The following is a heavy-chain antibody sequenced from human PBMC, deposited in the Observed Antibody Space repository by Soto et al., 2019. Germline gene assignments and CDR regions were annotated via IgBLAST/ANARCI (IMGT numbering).Heavy chain of an antibody. Sequence: QVQLQESGPGLVKPSETLSINCTVSGGSISSYYWSWIRQPPGKGLEWIGYIYYSGSTNYNPSLKSRVTISVDTSKNQFSLKLSSVTAADTALYYCARDYYGSGSPPLGYWGQGTLVTVSS. D-gene: IGHD3-10*01. CDR1: GGSISSYY. J-gene: IGHJ4*02. CDR3: ARDYYGSGSPPLGY. CDR2: IYYSGST. V-gene: IGHV4-59*01.